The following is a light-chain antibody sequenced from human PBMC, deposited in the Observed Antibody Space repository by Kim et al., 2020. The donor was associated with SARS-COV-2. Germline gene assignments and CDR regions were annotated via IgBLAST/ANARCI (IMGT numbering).Light chain of an antibody. J-gene: IGKJ2*01. V-gene: IGKV1-27*01. CDR3: QNYYSAPYT. Sequence: SASVGDRVTITCRASQGISNYLAWYQQKPGNAPKLLIYDASTVQSGVPSRFSGGGSGTDFTLSIVSLQPEDVATYYCQNYYSAPYTFGQGTKLEI. CDR1: QGISNY. CDR2: DAS.